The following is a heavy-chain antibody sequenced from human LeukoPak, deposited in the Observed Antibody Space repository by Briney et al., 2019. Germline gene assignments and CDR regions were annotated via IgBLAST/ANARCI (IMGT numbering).Heavy chain of an antibody. D-gene: IGHD4-23*01. CDR3: ASEKNYGGKYFDS. CDR1: GNTFNIHY. J-gene: IGHJ4*02. Sequence: ASLKISCKASGNTFNIHYFHWVRQTPGQGLEWMGIINRGDGITGYAQRFQGRVTLTRDTSTSTAYMELSSLRSEDTAIYYCASEKNYGGKYFDSWGQGTVVTVSS. CDR2: INRGDGIT. V-gene: IGHV1-46*02.